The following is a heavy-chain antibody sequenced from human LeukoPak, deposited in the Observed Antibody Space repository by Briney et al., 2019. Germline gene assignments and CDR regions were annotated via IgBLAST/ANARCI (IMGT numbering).Heavy chain of an antibody. CDR2: ISYDGSNK. J-gene: IGHJ4*02. CDR3: AKDYYDSSGPSYYFDY. V-gene: IGHV3-30*18. Sequence: ISYDGSNKYYADSVKGRFTISTDNSKNTLYLQMNSLRAEDTAVYYCAKDYYDSSGPSYYFDYWGQGTLVTVSS. D-gene: IGHD3-22*01.